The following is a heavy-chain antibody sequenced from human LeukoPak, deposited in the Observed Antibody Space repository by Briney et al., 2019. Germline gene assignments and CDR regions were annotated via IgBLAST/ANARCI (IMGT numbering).Heavy chain of an antibody. D-gene: IGHD3-22*01. J-gene: IGHJ4*02. CDR1: GFTFSSYA. Sequence: GGSLRLSCAASGFTFSSYAMSWVRQAPGKGLEWVSAISGSGGSTYYADSVKGQFTISRDNSKNTLYLQMNSLRAEDTAVYYCAKDRGHITMIVVVTEYYFDYWGQGTLVTVSS. CDR3: AKDRGHITMIVVVTEYYFDY. CDR2: ISGSGGST. V-gene: IGHV3-23*01.